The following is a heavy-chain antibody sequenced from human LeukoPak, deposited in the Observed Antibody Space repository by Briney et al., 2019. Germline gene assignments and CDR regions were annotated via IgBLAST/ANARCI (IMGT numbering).Heavy chain of an antibody. CDR1: GFTFSSYW. D-gene: IGHD3-10*01. CDR3: AKGLPGAGQRGDFDY. V-gene: IGHV3-7*02. CDR2: IKYDGSEK. J-gene: IGHJ4*02. Sequence: PGGSLRLSCAASGFTFSSYWMSWVRQPPGKGLEWVASIKYDGSEKYYADSVKGRFTISRDNSKSTLYLHMNSLRAEDTAVYYCAKGLPGAGQRGDFDYWGQGTLVTVSS.